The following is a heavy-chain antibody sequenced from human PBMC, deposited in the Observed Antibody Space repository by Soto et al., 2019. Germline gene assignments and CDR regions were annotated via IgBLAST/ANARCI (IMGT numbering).Heavy chain of an antibody. CDR2: TSDGST. D-gene: IGHD6-19*01. CDR3: ARLVPGTWFGDY. Sequence: EVQLLGSGGGSVQPGGSLRLSCAASGFTFSNYGMTWVRQAPGKGLEWLSATSDGSTFYRESVKGRFTMSRDDSINMLFLHMSSLRVEDTATYYCARLVPGTWFGDYWGQGILVSVSS. J-gene: IGHJ4*02. CDR1: GFTFSNYG. V-gene: IGHV3-23*01.